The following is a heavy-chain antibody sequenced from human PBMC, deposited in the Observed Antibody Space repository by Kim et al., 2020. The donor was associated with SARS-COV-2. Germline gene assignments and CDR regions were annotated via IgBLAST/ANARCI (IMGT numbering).Heavy chain of an antibody. CDR2: K. D-gene: IGHD4-17*01. V-gene: IGHV1-3*01. Sequence: KKYSQKFQGRVTITRDTSASTAYMELSSLRSEDTAVYYCARYTVTTKFDYWGQGTLVTVSS. CDR3: ARYTVTTKFDY. J-gene: IGHJ4*02.